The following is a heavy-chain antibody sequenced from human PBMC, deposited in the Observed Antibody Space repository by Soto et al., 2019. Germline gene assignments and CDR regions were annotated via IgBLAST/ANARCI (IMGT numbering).Heavy chain of an antibody. J-gene: IGHJ6*02. CDR3: ARIGAGTALYYYYGMDV. D-gene: IGHD1-7*01. CDR2: IYPGDSDT. CDR1: GYSFTSYW. V-gene: IGHV5-51*01. Sequence: GESLKISCKGSGYSFTSYWIGWVRQMPGKGLEWMGIIYPGDSDTRYSPSFQGQVTISADKSISTAYLQWSSLKASDTAMYYCARIGAGTALYYYYGMDVWGQGTTVTVSS.